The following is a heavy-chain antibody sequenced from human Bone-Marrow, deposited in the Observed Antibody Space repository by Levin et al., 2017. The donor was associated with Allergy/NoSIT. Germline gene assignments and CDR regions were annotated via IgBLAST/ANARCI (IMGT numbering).Heavy chain of an antibody. CDR1: GVSITTTNHY. V-gene: IGHV4-39*07. D-gene: IGHD3-3*01. CDR2: LFYSGST. Sequence: ASETLSLTCSVSGVSITTTNHYWAWIRQPPGKGLEWIGSLFYSGSTFYNPSLNSRVTMSLDTSNHQFSLKLSSVTAADTAIYYCATNSFDFLSGYPNWFDPWGQGTLVTVSS. J-gene: IGHJ5*02. CDR3: ATNSFDFLSGYPNWFDP.